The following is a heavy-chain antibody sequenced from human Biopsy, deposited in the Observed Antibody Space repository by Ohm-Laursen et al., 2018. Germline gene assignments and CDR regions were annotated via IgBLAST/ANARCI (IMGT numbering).Heavy chain of an antibody. V-gene: IGHV4-59*01. CDR1: GGSISGYY. CDR2: VYYTAST. Sequence: SDTLSLTCTVSGGSISGYYWSWIRQPPGQGLEWIGYVYYTASTDYNPSLQSRVTISVDTSKNHFSLRLRSVTPADTAIYYCARDRGYYSDRTVPGYFDLWGRGTLVTVSS. D-gene: IGHD3-22*01. J-gene: IGHJ2*01. CDR3: ARDRGYYSDRTVPGYFDL.